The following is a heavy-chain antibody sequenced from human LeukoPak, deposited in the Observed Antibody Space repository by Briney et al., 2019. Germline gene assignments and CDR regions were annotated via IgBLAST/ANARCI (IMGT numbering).Heavy chain of an antibody. D-gene: IGHD3-22*01. V-gene: IGHV4-34*01. CDR3: ARVASKFYFDSSGSYNPNLLDY. J-gene: IGHJ4*02. Sequence: SETLSLTCAVYVGSFRDYYWSWIRQTPEKGLEWIAEINHSGSTNYNPSLKSRVTISVDTSKNQFSLKLSSVTAADTAVYYCARVASKFYFDSSGSYNPNLLDYWGQGTLVTVSS. CDR1: VGSFRDYY. CDR2: INHSGST.